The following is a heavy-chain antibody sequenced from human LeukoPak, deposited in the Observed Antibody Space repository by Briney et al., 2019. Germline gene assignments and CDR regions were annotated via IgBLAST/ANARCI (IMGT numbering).Heavy chain of an antibody. Sequence: GGSLRLSCAVSGFSFSSFGMIWVRRAPGKGLEWLASISGSGDFIYYADSVKGRFTISKDNTKNSVHLQLTSLRAEDTAVYYCARDSEAYCRGDCYFYFDYWGQGTRVTVSS. D-gene: IGHD2-21*02. CDR1: GFSFSSFG. V-gene: IGHV3-21*01. CDR3: ARDSEAYCRGDCYFYFDY. CDR2: ISGSGDFI. J-gene: IGHJ4*02.